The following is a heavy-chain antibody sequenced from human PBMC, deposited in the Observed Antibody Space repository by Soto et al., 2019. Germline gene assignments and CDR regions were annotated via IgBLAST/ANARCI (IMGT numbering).Heavy chain of an antibody. J-gene: IGHJ4*02. Sequence: EVQLLESGGGLVQPGGSLRLSCAASGFTFSSYAMSWVRQAPGKGLEWVSAISGSGGSTYYADSVKGRFTISRDNSKNTLYLQMNSLRDEDTAVYYCANLRITMIVVVESYYFDYWGQGTLVTVSS. CDR3: ANLRITMIVVVESYYFDY. V-gene: IGHV3-23*01. CDR2: ISGSGGST. CDR1: GFTFSSYA. D-gene: IGHD3-22*01.